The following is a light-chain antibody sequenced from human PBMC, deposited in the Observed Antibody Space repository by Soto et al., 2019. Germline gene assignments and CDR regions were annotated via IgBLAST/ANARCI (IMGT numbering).Light chain of an antibody. Sequence: EIVLTQSPGTLSLSPGERATLSCRASQSVSSSYLAWYQQKPGQAPRLLIYGASSRATGIPDRFSGSGSGTDVTLTISRLEPDDFAVYYCQQCGSSPPWTFGQGTKVEIK. CDR3: QQCGSSPPWT. CDR1: QSVSSSY. V-gene: IGKV3-20*01. CDR2: GAS. J-gene: IGKJ1*01.